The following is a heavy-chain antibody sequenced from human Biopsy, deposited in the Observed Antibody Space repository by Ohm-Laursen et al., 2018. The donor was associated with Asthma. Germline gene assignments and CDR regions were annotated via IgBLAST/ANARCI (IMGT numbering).Heavy chain of an antibody. V-gene: IGHV3-30*03. CDR3: ARAYSSGWTRGMDV. D-gene: IGHD6-19*01. Sequence: SLRLSCSASGFAFSQYGMHWVRQAPGQGLEWVAVISCDGRTTYYAGSVEGRLTISRDNAKNTLSLQMNSLSAADTAVYYCARAYSSGWTRGMDVWGQGTTVIVSS. CDR2: ISCDGRTT. CDR1: GFAFSQYG. J-gene: IGHJ6*02.